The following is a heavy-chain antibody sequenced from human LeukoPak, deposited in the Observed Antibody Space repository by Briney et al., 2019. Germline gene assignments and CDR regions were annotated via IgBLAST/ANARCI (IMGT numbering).Heavy chain of an antibody. CDR2: IKQDGSEK. Sequence: GGSLRLSCAASGFTFSSYWMSWDRQAPGKGLEWVANIKQDGSEKYYVDSVKGRFTISRDNAKNSLYLQMNSLRAEDTAVYYCARGDYYDSSGYYSWGQGTLVTVSS. CDR1: GFTFSSYW. D-gene: IGHD3-22*01. CDR3: ARGDYYDSSGYYS. J-gene: IGHJ4*02. V-gene: IGHV3-7*01.